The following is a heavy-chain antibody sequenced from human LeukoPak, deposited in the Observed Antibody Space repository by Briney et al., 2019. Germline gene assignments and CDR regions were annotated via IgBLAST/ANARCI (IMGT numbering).Heavy chain of an antibody. D-gene: IGHD2-15*01. CDR2: VKPDSGNT. CDR1: GETFTRSD. V-gene: IGHV1-8*01. J-gene: IGHJ5*02. Sequence: ASLKVSCRASGETFTRSDINWVREDIGEGLELMGWVKPDSGNTGYAQKFQGRDTMSRNTSISTAYMEQSSLRDEETAVCYSARERYCSGGTCTRTGYNWFDPWGQGTLVTVSS. CDR3: ARERYCSGGTCTRTGYNWFDP.